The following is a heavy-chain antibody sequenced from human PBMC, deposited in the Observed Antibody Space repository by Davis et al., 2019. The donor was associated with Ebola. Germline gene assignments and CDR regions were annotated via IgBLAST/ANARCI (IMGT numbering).Heavy chain of an antibody. J-gene: IGHJ4*02. D-gene: IGHD1-14*01. CDR3: ASGISQGY. CDR2: VKSDGSST. Sequence: GESLKISCAASGFTFSSNWMHWVRQAPGKRLVWVSRVKSDGSSTSYADSVKGRFTISRDNAKNTLYLQMNSLGAEDTALYYCASGISQGYWGQGTLVTVSS. V-gene: IGHV3-74*01. CDR1: GFTFSSNW.